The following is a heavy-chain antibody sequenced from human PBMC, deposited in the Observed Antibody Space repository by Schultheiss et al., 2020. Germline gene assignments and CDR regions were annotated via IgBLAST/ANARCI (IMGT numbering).Heavy chain of an antibody. CDR3: ARRVVATIWRGNWFDP. D-gene: IGHD5-12*01. V-gene: IGHV1-18*01. CDR1: GYTFTSYG. Sequence: ASVKVSCKASGYTFTSYGISWVRQAPGQGLEWMGWISAYNGNTNYAQKLQGRVTMTTDTSTSTAYMELRSLRSDDTAVYYCARRVVATIWRGNWFDPWGQGTLVTGSS. CDR2: ISAYNGNT. J-gene: IGHJ5*02.